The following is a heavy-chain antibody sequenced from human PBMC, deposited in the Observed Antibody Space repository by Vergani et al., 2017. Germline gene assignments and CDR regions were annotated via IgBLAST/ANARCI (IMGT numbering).Heavy chain of an antibody. CDR2: ISGSGGST. CDR3: AKDGPELRFLGWLSPYYYGMDV. J-gene: IGHJ6*02. CDR1: GFTFSSYA. V-gene: IGHV3-23*01. Sequence: EVQLLESGGGLVQPGGSLRLSCAASGFTFSSYAMSWVRQAPGKGLEWVSAISGSGGSTYYADSVKGRFTISRDNSKNTLYLQMNSLRAEDTAVYYCAKDGPELRFLGWLSPYYYGMDVWGQGTTVTVSS. D-gene: IGHD3-3*01.